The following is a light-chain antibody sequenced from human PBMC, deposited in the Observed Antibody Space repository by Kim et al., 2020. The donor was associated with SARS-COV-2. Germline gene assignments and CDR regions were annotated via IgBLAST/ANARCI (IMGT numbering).Light chain of an antibody. Sequence: GQRVTISCSGTSSNIGSNPVNWYQQVPGTAPKLLIYSNSHRPSGVPDRFSGSKSGTSASLAISGLQPEDEADYYCAPWDDSLNGWVFGGGTQLTVL. V-gene: IGLV1-44*01. J-gene: IGLJ3*02. CDR3: APWDDSLNGWV. CDR2: SNS. CDR1: SSNIGSNP.